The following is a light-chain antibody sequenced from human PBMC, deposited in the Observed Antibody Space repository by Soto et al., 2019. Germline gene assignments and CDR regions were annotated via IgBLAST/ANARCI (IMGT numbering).Light chain of an antibody. J-gene: IGKJ1*01. CDR1: QSISSW. CDR3: QQYNNWLKT. CDR2: DAS. V-gene: IGKV1-5*01. Sequence: DIQMSQSPSTLSASVGDRVTITCRASQSISSWLAWYQQKPGKAPKVLIFDASSLESGVPSRFSGSGSATEFTLTISSLQSEDFAVYYCQQYNNWLKTFGQGTKVDIK.